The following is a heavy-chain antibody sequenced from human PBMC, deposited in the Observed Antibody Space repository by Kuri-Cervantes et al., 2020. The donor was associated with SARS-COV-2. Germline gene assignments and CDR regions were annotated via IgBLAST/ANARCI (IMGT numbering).Heavy chain of an antibody. Sequence: ASVKVSCKASGYTFTGYYIHWVRQAPGQGLEWMGWINPNSGGTNSAQEFQGWVTMTRDTSISTVYMELSRLRSHDTAVYFCARDLLDDLVVKSARRNYYNAMDVWGQGTTVTVSS. J-gene: IGHJ6*02. D-gene: IGHD2-2*01. CDR2: INPNSGGT. CDR3: ARDLLDDLVVKSARRNYYNAMDV. CDR1: GYTFTGYY. V-gene: IGHV1-2*04.